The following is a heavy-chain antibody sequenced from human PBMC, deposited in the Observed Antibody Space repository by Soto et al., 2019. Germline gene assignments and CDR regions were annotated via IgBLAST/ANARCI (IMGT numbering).Heavy chain of an antibody. V-gene: IGHV4-59*01. CDR3: ARDSIAARRPYYYDYGMVV. CDR2: IYYSGST. J-gene: IGHJ6*02. Sequence: PSETLSLTCTVSGGSISSYYWSWIRQPPGKGLEWIGYIYYSGSTNYNPSLKSRVTISVDTSKNQFSLKLSPVTAADTAVYYCARDSIAARRPYYYDYGMVVWGQGTTVSVSS. D-gene: IGHD6-6*01. CDR1: GGSISSYY.